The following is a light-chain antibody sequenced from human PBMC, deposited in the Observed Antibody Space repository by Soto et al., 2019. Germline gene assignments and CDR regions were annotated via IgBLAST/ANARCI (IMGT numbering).Light chain of an antibody. J-gene: IGLJ2*01. CDR2: EGS. V-gene: IGLV2-23*01. CDR1: SSDVGSYNL. Sequence: QSALTQPASVSGSPGQSITISCTGTSSDVGSYNLVSWYQQHPGKAPKLMIYEGSKRPSGVSNRFSGSKSGNTASLIISGLQAEDEADYYCCSYAGSQVFGGGTKVTVL. CDR3: CSYAGSQV.